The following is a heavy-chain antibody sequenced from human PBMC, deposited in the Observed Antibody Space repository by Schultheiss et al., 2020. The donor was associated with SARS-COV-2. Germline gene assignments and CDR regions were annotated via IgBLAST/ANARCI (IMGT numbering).Heavy chain of an antibody. D-gene: IGHD5-18*01. CDR3: AGSGYRYGARW. CDR2: IYYSGST. CDR1: GGSIRSYY. V-gene: IGHV4-59*01. Sequence: SETLSLTCTVSGGSIRSYYWSWIRQPPGKGLEWIGYIYYSGSTNYNPSLKSRVITSVDTSKNQFSLKLSSVTAADTAVYYCAGSGYRYGARWWGQGTLVTVSS. J-gene: IGHJ4*02.